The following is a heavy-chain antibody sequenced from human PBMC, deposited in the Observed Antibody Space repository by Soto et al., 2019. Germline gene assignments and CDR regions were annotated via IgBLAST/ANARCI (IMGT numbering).Heavy chain of an antibody. CDR3: AREEAVYDYIWGSYRHNGFDP. CDR2: INHSGST. D-gene: IGHD3-16*02. Sequence: QVQLQQWGAGLLKPSETLSLTCAVYGGSFSGYYWSWIRQPPGKGLEWIGEINHSGSTNYNPSLKSRVTISVDTSKNQFSLKLSSVTAAETAVYYCAREEAVYDYIWGSYRHNGFDPWGQGTLVTVSS. J-gene: IGHJ5*02. CDR1: GGSFSGYY. V-gene: IGHV4-34*01.